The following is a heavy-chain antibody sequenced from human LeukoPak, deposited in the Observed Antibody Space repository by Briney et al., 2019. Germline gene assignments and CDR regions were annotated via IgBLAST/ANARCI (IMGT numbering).Heavy chain of an antibody. CDR2: IYYSGST. D-gene: IGHD3-3*01. CDR1: GGSISSYY. J-gene: IGHJ6*03. V-gene: IGHV4-59*01. Sequence: KTSETLSLTCTVSGGSISSYYWSWIRQPPGKGLEWIGYIYYSGSTNYNPFLKSRVTISVDTSKNQFSLKLSSVTAADTAVYYCASAYYDFWSGSPHYYYYYYMDVWGKGTTVTVSS. CDR3: ASAYYDFWSGSPHYYYYYYMDV.